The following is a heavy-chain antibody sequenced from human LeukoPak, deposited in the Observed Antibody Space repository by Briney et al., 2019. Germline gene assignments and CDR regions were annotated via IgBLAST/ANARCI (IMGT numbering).Heavy chain of an antibody. V-gene: IGHV3-11*01. D-gene: IGHD2-2*01. Sequence: PGGSLRLSCAASGFTFSDYYMSWIRQAPGKGLEWVSYISSSGSTIYYADSVKGRFTISRDNAKNSLYLQMNSLRAEDTAVYYCARGSCSSTSCYPSYYYYYGMDVWGQGTTVTVSS. CDR1: GFTFSDYY. J-gene: IGHJ6*02. CDR3: ARGSCSSTSCYPSYYYYYGMDV. CDR2: ISSSGSTI.